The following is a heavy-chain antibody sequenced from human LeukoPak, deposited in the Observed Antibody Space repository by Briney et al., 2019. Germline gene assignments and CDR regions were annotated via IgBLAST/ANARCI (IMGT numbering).Heavy chain of an antibody. V-gene: IGHV3-74*01. Sequence: GGSLRLSCAASGSYWMHWVRQAPGRGLVWVSHINSDGSWTSYADSVKGRFTISKDNAKNTVYLQMNNLRAEDTAVYYCVSFYETYWGRGTLVTVSS. CDR2: INSDGSWT. CDR1: GSYW. J-gene: IGHJ4*02. D-gene: IGHD2/OR15-2a*01. CDR3: VSFYETY.